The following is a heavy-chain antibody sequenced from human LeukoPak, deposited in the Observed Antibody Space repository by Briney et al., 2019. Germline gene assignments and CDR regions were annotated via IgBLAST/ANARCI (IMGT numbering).Heavy chain of an antibody. CDR1: GGSISSGG. D-gene: IGHD6-13*01. CDR2: VSSDGRNK. CDR3: ARGYSSSWLGYFDS. Sequence: LSLTCTVSGGSISSGGYYWSWVRQAPGKGLEWVAVVSSDGRNKYYADSVKGRFTIFRDTSKNTVYLQMNSLGAEDTAFYYCARGYSSSWLGYFDSWGQGTLVTVSS. V-gene: IGHV3-30*03. J-gene: IGHJ4*02.